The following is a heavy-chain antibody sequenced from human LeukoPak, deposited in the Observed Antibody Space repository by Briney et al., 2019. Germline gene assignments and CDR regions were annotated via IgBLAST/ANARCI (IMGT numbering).Heavy chain of an antibody. Sequence: GGSLRLSCAGSGFALKSYSLTWVRQAPGKGLEWVSSISSTSAYIHYADSVKGRFTISRDNSKNTLYLQMNSLRAEDTAVYYCAKGGEYSRSSDYWGQGTLVTVSS. CDR2: ISSTSAYI. V-gene: IGHV3-21*04. J-gene: IGHJ4*02. D-gene: IGHD6-6*01. CDR1: GFALKSYS. CDR3: AKGGEYSRSSDY.